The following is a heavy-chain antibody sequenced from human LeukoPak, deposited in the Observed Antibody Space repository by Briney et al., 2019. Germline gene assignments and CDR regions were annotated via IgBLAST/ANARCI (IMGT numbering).Heavy chain of an antibody. Sequence: GGSLRLSCAASGFTFSSYGMHWVRQAPGKGLEWVAVISYDGSNKYYADSVKGRFTISRDNSKNTLYLQMNSLRAEDTAVYYCAKDRNYYDSSGYPDDWGQGTLVTVSS. J-gene: IGHJ4*02. D-gene: IGHD3-22*01. CDR3: AKDRNYYDSSGYPDD. CDR1: GFTFSSYG. V-gene: IGHV3-30*18. CDR2: ISYDGSNK.